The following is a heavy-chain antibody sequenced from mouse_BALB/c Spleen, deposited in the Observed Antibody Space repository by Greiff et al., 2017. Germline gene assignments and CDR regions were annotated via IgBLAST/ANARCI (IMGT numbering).Heavy chain of an antibody. CDR2: IYPGNSDT. J-gene: IGHJ4*01. Sequence: EVQLQQSGTVLARPGASVKMSCKASGYSFTSYWMHWVKQRPGQGLEWIGAIYPGNSDTSYNQKFKGKAKLTAVTSASTAYMELSSLTNEDSAVYYCTRGAITTAMDYWGQGTSVTVSS. CDR3: TRGAITTAMDY. V-gene: IGHV1-5*01. D-gene: IGHD2-4*01. CDR1: GYSFTSYW.